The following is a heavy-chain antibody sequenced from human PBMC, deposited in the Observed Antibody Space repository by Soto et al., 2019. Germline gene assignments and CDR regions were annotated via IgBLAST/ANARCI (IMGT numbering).Heavy chain of an antibody. D-gene: IGHD2-8*01. CDR1: GGSVSNSNYY. CDR3: VSQRTSVLTQAYFDY. CDR2: VYYRGRS. Sequence: SETLSLTCTVSGGSVSNSNYYWGWIRQSPGKGLEWIGSVYYRGRSYSRSSVKSRVTISVDTSKNQFSLNLNSVTASDTAVYYCVSQRTSVLTQAYFDYWGPGALVTVSS. V-gene: IGHV4-39*01. J-gene: IGHJ4*02.